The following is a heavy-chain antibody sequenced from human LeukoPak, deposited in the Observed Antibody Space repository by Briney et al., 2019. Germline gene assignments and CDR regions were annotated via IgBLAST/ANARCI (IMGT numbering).Heavy chain of an antibody. CDR3: ASSYGESSGYIPWAF. CDR2: IYYSGST. V-gene: IGHV4-59*01. D-gene: IGHD3-22*01. CDR1: GGSISCYY. Sequence: SETLSLTCTVSGGSISCYYWTWIRQPPGKGLEWIGYIYYSGSTSYNPSLKSRVTISIDTSKNQFSLKLSSVTAADTAVYYCASSYGESSGYIPWAFWGQGTMVTVSS. J-gene: IGHJ3*01.